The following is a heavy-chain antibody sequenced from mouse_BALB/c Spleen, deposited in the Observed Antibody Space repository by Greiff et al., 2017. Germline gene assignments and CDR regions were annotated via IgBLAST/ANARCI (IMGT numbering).Heavy chain of an antibody. CDR1: GFTFSSYG. CDR3: ARDSFDYDIDYAMDY. D-gene: IGHD2-4*01. CDR2: INSNGGST. J-gene: IGHJ4*01. Sequence: EVKLVESGGGLVQPGGSLKLSCAASGFTFSSYGMSWVRQTPDKRLELVATINSNGGSTYYPDSVKGRFTISRDNAKNTLYLQMSSLKSEDTAMYYCARDSFDYDIDYAMDYWGQGTSVTVSS. V-gene: IGHV5-6-3*01.